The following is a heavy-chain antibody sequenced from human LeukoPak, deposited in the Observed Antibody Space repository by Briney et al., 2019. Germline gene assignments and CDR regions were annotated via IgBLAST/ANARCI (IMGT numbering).Heavy chain of an antibody. Sequence: PGGSLRLSCAPSGFTFSSYSMNWVRQAPGKGLEWVSSISSSSSYIYYADSVKGRFTISRDNAKNSLYLQMNSLRAEDTAVYYCASHKTNYYDSGGYEIDYWGQGTLVTVSS. D-gene: IGHD3-22*01. J-gene: IGHJ4*02. CDR2: ISSSSSYI. V-gene: IGHV3-21*01. CDR3: ASHKTNYYDSGGYEIDY. CDR1: GFTFSSYS.